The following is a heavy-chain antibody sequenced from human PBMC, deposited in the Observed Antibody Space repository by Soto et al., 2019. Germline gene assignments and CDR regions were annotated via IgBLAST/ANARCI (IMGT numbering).Heavy chain of an antibody. Sequence: QVQLVESGGGVVQPGRSLSLSCAGTGFNFKTYDIHWVRQAPGKGLEWVALIRYDGSNKYYGDSVKGRFTVSRDNSQNTVTLQMNSLRVEDTALYYCARELGFGEPADSWGQGTPVTVSS. CDR3: ARELGFGEPADS. V-gene: IGHV3-33*01. CDR2: IRYDGSNK. CDR1: GFNFKTYD. J-gene: IGHJ4*02. D-gene: IGHD3-10*01.